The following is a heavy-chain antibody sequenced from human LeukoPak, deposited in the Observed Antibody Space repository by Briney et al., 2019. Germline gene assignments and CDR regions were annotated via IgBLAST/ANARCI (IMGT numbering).Heavy chain of an antibody. V-gene: IGHV3-7*01. Sequence: GGSLRLSCAASGFTFSTYWVSWVRQAPGKGLEWVANIKQDGSAKYYVDSVKGRFTISRDNAKNSLYLQMNGLRAEDTAVYYCARILTGYDAFDYWGQGTLVTVSS. CDR3: ARILTGYDAFDY. CDR2: IKQDGSAK. J-gene: IGHJ4*02. D-gene: IGHD3-9*01. CDR1: GFTFSTYW.